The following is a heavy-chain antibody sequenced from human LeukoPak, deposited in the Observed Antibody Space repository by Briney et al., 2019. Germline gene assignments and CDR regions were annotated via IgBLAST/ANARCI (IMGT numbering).Heavy chain of an antibody. D-gene: IGHD2-15*01. CDR1: GYTFTTSG. V-gene: IGHV1-18*03. CDR3: AKDICSGPSCYSREPFDI. CDR2: ISGYNGDT. J-gene: IGHJ3*02. Sequence: GASVKVSCKASGYTFTTSGVSWVRQAPGQGLEWVGFISGYNGDTYYAQRFQGRVTIATDTSTSTAYMTLRSLTSADMAIYYCAKDICSGPSCYSREPFDIWGQGTMVTVSS.